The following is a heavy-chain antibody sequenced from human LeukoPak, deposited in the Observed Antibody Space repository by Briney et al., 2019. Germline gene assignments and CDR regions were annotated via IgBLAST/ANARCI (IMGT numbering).Heavy chain of an antibody. V-gene: IGHV4-39*01. CDR2: IWYSGSS. Sequence: PSETLSLTRTVSRGSLSSRSYYWDWIPHSPGKGLGWSEAIWYSGSSDYKPYIKSRVTMSVVTSNNQFSLKLSSVTAADTAVYYCARNISTVANGARYIWFDPWGQGTLVTVSS. D-gene: IGHD4-11*01. CDR1: RGSLSSRSYY. CDR3: ARNISTVANGARYIWFDP. J-gene: IGHJ5*02.